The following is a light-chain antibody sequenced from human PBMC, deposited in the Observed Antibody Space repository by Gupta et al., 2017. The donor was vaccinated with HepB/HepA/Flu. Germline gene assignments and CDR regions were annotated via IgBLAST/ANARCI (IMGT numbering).Light chain of an antibody. J-gene: IGKJ1*01. CDR3: QQSISIPRT. Sequence: DIQMTQSPSSLSASVGDRVTITCRASHNIRSYLNWYQQKPGKSPNLLIFAASSLRSGVPSRFSGSGSGTDFTLTISSLQPEDFATYFCQQSISIPRTFGQGTKVEIK. CDR2: AAS. CDR1: HNIRSY. V-gene: IGKV1-39*01.